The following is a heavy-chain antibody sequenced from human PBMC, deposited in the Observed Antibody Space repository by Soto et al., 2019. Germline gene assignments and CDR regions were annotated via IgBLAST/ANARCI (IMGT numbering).Heavy chain of an antibody. J-gene: IGHJ5*02. CDR1: GDSISNSNW. V-gene: IGHV4-4*02. D-gene: IGHD5-12*01. Sequence: SETLSLTCAVSGDSISNSNWWNWVRQPPGKGLEWIGEIDHSGSTNYNPSLKSRVTISVDKSKNQFSLKLTSVTAADAAVYYCARDGYSRSFDPWGQGTLVTVSS. CDR2: IDHSGST. CDR3: ARDGYSRSFDP.